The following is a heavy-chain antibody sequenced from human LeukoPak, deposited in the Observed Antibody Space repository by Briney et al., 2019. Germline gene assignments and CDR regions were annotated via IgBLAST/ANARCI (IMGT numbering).Heavy chain of an antibody. CDR3: ARGGWYSSSEWDY. CDR2: IKQDGSEK. J-gene: IGHJ4*02. CDR1: GFTFSSYW. Sequence: SGGSLRLSCAASGFTFSSYWMSWVRQAPGKGLEWVANIKQDGSEKYYVDSVKGRFTISRDNAKNSLYLQMNSLRAEDTAVYYCARGGWYSSSEWDYWGQGTLVTVSS. D-gene: IGHD6-13*01. V-gene: IGHV3-7*03.